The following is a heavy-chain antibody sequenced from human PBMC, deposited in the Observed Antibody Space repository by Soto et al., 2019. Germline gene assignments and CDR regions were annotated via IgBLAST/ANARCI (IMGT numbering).Heavy chain of an antibody. D-gene: IGHD3-3*01. CDR1: GYTFTSYG. CDR2: ISAYNGNT. Sequence: ASVEVSSKDSGYTFTSYGISWVRQATAQGLEWMGWISAYNGNTNYAQKLQGRVTMTTDPSTSTAYMELRRLRSDDTAVYYCARDFVTYYDFWSGYYTPNWFDPWVQGTLVSVSS. J-gene: IGHJ5*02. V-gene: IGHV1-18*01. CDR3: ARDFVTYYDFWSGYYTPNWFDP.